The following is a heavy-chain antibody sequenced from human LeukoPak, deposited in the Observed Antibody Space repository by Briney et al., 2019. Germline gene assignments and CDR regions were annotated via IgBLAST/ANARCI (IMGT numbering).Heavy chain of an antibody. Sequence: ASVKVSCKASGYTFTDHFMHWVRQAPGQGLEWVGEINPYNGVTKYARRFQGRVTMTRDTSISTAFMEVDWLTSDDTAVYYCARDYSLNDFDHWGQGTLVTVAS. J-gene: IGHJ4*02. CDR2: INPYNGVT. CDR1: GYTFTDHF. V-gene: IGHV1-2*02. D-gene: IGHD1-1*01. CDR3: ARDYSLNDFDH.